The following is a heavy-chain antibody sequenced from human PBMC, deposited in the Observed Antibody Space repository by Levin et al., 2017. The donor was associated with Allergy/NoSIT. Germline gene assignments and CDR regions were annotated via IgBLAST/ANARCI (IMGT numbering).Heavy chain of an antibody. J-gene: IGHJ6*02. CDR2: VYYSGST. D-gene: IGHD6-6*01. Sequence: SETLSLTCTVSGDSISSDVYYWNWIRQRPGKGLEWIAYVYYSGSTYYNPSLKSRLTISFDTSKDQFSLWLTSVTAADTAVYFCAREGSSSSPTGGMDVWGQGTTVTVSS. CDR3: AREGSSSSPTGGMDV. V-gene: IGHV4-31*03. CDR1: GDSISSDVYY.